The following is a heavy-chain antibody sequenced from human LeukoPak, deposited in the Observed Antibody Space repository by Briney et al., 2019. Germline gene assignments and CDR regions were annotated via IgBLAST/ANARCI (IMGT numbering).Heavy chain of an antibody. D-gene: IGHD3-22*01. J-gene: IGHJ6*03. Sequence: KSSETLSLTCTVSGDSISDSYWSWIRQPAGKGLEWIGRTYANIGGTANYNPSLQSRVIMSADTSKNQFSLKLSSVTAADTAVYYCARVSRGYLYYMDVWGKGATVTVSS. CDR1: GDSISDSY. CDR3: ARVSRGYLYYMDV. V-gene: IGHV4-4*07. CDR2: TYANIGGTA.